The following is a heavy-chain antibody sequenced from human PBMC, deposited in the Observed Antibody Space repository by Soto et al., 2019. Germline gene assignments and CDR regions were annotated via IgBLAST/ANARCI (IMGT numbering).Heavy chain of an antibody. CDR1: GGSISSSSYY. CDR2: IYYSGST. J-gene: IGHJ4*02. D-gene: IGHD3-3*01. Sequence: SETLSLTCTVSGGSISSSSYYWGWIRQPPGKGLEWIGSIYYSGSTYYNPSLKSRVTISVDTSKNQFSLKLSSVTAADTAVYYCARLPGSDFWSGYYTGSAFDYWGQGALVTVSS. V-gene: IGHV4-39*01. CDR3: ARLPGSDFWSGYYTGSAFDY.